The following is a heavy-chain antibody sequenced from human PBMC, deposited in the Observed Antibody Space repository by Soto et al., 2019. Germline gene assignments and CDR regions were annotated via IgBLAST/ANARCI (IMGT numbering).Heavy chain of an antibody. CDR3: ARGGYCSSTSCYYYGMDV. V-gene: IGHV1-69*06. CDR1: GGTFSSYA. J-gene: IGHJ6*02. CDR2: ITPIFGTA. Sequence: SVKVSCKASGGTFSSYAISWVRQAPGQGLEWMGGITPIFGTANYAQKFQGRVTITADKSTSTAYMELSSLRSEDTAVYYCARGGYCSSTSCYYYGMDVWGQGTTVTVSS. D-gene: IGHD2-2*01.